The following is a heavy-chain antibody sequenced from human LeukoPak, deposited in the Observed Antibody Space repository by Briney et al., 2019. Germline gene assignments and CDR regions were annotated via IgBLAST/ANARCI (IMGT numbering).Heavy chain of an antibody. J-gene: IGHJ5*02. Sequence: SETLSLTCTVSGGSISSYYWSWLRQPPGKGLEWIGYIYDSGSTNYNPSLKSRVTISVDTSKNQFSLKLSSVTAADTAVYYCARLSDWFDPWGQGTLVTVSS. CDR3: ARLSDWFDP. V-gene: IGHV4-59*01. CDR1: GGSISSYY. CDR2: IYDSGST.